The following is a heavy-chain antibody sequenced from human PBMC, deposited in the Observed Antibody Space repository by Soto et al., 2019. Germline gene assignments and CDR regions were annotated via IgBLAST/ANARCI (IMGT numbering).Heavy chain of an antibody. D-gene: IGHD3-9*01. CDR1: GGSISSYY. V-gene: IGHV4-59*01. CDR3: GREAGVRYRFDS. CDR2: IHYSGNN. Sequence: SETLSLTCTVSGGSISSYYWSWIRQPPGKGLEWVGYIHYSGNNNYNPTLNRRISISSVTPKNQISLEPSSVTSADTAMYYCGREAGVRYRFDSWGQGTLVTVSS. J-gene: IGHJ5*01.